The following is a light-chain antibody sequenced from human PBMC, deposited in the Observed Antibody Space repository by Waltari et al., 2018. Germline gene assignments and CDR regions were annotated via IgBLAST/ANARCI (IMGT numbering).Light chain of an antibody. J-gene: IGLJ3*02. CDR2: GNS. CDR1: SSNIGAGYD. Sequence: QSVLTQPPSVSGAPGQRVTIPCTGSSSNIGAGYDVHWYQQLPGTAPKLLIYGNSNRPSGVPDRFSGSKSGTSASLAITGLQAEDEADYYCQSYDSSPSGSRVFGGGTKLTVL. V-gene: IGLV1-40*01. CDR3: QSYDSSPSGSRV.